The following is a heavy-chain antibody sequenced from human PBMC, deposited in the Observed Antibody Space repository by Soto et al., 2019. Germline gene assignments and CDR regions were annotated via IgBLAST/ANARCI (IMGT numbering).Heavy chain of an antibody. J-gene: IGHJ4*02. CDR2: INHSGST. Sequence: PSETLSVTCAVYGGSFSGYYWSWIRQPPGKGLEWIGEINHSGSTNYNPSLKSRVTISVDTSKNQFSLKLSSVTAADTAVYYCATIDYGSGSRYYYFDYWGPGTLVTAPQ. CDR1: GGSFSGYY. D-gene: IGHD3-10*01. CDR3: ATIDYGSGSRYYYFDY. V-gene: IGHV4-34*01.